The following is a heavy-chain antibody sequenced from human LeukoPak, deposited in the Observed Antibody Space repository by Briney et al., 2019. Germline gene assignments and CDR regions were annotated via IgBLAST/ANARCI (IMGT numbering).Heavy chain of an antibody. V-gene: IGHV3-73*01. J-gene: IGHJ6*03. CDR3: ARGSTVSSGWYYYYYMDV. Sequence: GGSLRLSCAASGFTFSGSAMHWVRQASGKGLEWVGRIRSKANSYATAYAASVKGRFTISRDDSKNTAYLQMNSLKTEDTAVYYCARGSTVSSGWYYYYYMDVWGKGTTVTISS. CDR2: IRSKANSYAT. D-gene: IGHD6-19*01. CDR1: GFTFSGSA.